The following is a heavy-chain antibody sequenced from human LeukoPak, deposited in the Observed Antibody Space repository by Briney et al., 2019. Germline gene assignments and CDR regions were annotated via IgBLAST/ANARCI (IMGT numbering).Heavy chain of an antibody. CDR2: ISYDGSNK. J-gene: IGHJ4*02. V-gene: IGHV3-30*18. Sequence: PGGSLRLSCAASGFTFSSYGMHWVRQAPGRGLEWVAVISYDGSNKYSADSVKGRFTISRDNSKNTLYLQMNSLRAEDTAVYYCAKVAGYGDEYYFDYWGQGTLVTVSS. CDR1: GFTFSSYG. CDR3: AKVAGYGDEYYFDY. D-gene: IGHD4-17*01.